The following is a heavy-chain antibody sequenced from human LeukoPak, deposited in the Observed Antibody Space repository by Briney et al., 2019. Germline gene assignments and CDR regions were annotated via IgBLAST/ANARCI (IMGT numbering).Heavy chain of an antibody. Sequence: PGGSLRLSCAASGFTFSSYSMSWVRQAPGKGLEWVSGISHSGGSTYYADSVKGLFTISRDNSKSTLFLQMNSLRAEDTAMYYCAKGGVGSGKPFDYWGQGTLVTVSS. D-gene: IGHD3-10*01. V-gene: IGHV3-23*01. J-gene: IGHJ4*02. CDR1: GFTFSSYS. CDR2: ISHSGGST. CDR3: AKGGVGSGKPFDY.